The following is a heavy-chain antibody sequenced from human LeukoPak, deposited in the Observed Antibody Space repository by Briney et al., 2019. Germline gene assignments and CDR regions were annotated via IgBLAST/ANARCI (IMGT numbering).Heavy chain of an antibody. D-gene: IGHD3-16*01. CDR3: AKGLVMTYFDY. Sequence: GGSLTLSCAASGFTFTSYAMSWVRQAAGKGLEWVAAISGSGGSTYYADSVKGRFTISRDNTKNPLYLQMNSLRAEHTAVYSCAKGLVMTYFDYWGQGTLVTVSS. V-gene: IGHV3-23*01. CDR1: GFTFTSYA. CDR2: ISGSGGST. J-gene: IGHJ4*02.